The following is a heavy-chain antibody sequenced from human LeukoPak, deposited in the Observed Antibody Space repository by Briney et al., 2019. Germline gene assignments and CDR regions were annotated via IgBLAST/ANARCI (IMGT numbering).Heavy chain of an antibody. V-gene: IGHV4-39*01. CDR3: ARHVPAAITGYYYGMDV. J-gene: IGHJ6*02. CDR1: GGSISSSSYY. Sequence: SETLSLTCTVSGGSISSSSYYWGWIRQPPGTGLEWIGSIYYSGSTYYNPSLKSRVTISVDTSKNQFSLKLSSVTAADTAVYYCARHVPAAITGYYYGMDVWGQGTTVTVSS. D-gene: IGHD2-2*01. CDR2: IYYSGST.